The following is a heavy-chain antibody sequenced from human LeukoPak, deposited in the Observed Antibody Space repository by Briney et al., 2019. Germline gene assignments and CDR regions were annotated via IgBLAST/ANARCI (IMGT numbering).Heavy chain of an antibody. CDR3: ARGLILRSGSYYEY. V-gene: IGHV1-8*01. J-gene: IGHJ4*02. Sequence: ASVQVSCKASGYTFTSYDINDVRPATGRGGQWMEWINYNSGNTGYQQQFQGRINMTRNHPISPAYMALRSPRCEDTAVYYCARGLILRSGSYYEYWGQGTLVSVSS. D-gene: IGHD3-10*01. CDR1: GYTFTSYD. CDR2: INYNSGNT.